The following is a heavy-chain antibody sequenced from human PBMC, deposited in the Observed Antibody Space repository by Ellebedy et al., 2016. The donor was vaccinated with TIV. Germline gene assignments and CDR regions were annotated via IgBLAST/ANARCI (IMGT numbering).Heavy chain of an antibody. CDR1: GGSVSSGSYY. CDR3: ARMNCSSTSCRPYWYYGMDV. Sequence: SETLSLXXTVSGGSVSSGSYYWSWIRQPPGKGLEWIGYIYYSGSTNYNPSLKSRVTISVDKSKNQFSLKLSSVTAADTAVYYCARMNCSSTSCRPYWYYGMDVWGQGTTVTVSS. D-gene: IGHD2-2*01. J-gene: IGHJ6*02. V-gene: IGHV4-61*01. CDR2: IYYSGST.